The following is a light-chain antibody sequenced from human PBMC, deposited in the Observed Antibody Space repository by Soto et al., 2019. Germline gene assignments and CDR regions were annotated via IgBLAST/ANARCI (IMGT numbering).Light chain of an antibody. CDR1: QGINNY. V-gene: IGKV1-16*02. CDR3: QQYNSYPLT. CDR2: AAS. Sequence: DIPMTQSPSSLSASIGDSVTITCRASQGINNYSAWFQQKPGRAPKSLIYAASSLQSGVPSKFRGRGSGTNYTLTITNLHPEDVATYDCQQYNSYPLTFGHGTRLEIK. J-gene: IGKJ5*01.